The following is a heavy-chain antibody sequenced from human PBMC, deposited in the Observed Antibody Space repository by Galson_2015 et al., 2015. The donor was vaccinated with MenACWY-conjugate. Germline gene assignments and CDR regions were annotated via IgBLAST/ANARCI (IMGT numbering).Heavy chain of an antibody. Sequence: SLRLSCADSGFNFGGSHMHWVRQPPGKGLEWVGHVRSQSRNYETAYGASVMGRFTIFRDDSRNTAYLQMNNLKVEDTAVYYCARQTNSCHDCWVQGTLVTVSS. D-gene: IGHD2-2*01. J-gene: IGHJ4*02. CDR2: VRSQSRNYET. CDR1: GFNFGGSH. V-gene: IGHV3-73*01. CDR3: ARQTNSCHDC.